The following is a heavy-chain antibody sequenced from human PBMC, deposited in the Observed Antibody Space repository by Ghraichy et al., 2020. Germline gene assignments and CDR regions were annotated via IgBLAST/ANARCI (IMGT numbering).Heavy chain of an antibody. CDR3: ARDPIHLSIAPRPPGDY. CDR1: GYTFTNYL. J-gene: IGHJ4*02. CDR2: INAGTGNT. Sequence: ASVKVSCKAFGYTFTNYLMHWVRQAPGQGLEWMGWINAGTGNTKYSQKFQDRVTITRDTSAGTVYMELSSLRSEDTAVYYCARDPIHLSIAPRPPGDYWGQGTLVTVSS. D-gene: IGHD6-6*01. V-gene: IGHV1-3*01.